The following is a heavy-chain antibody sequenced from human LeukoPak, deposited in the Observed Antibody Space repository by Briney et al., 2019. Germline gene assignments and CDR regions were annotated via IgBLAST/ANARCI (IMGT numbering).Heavy chain of an antibody. CDR1: GGSISGYY. J-gene: IGHJ5*02. CDR2: IYYSGST. D-gene: IGHD2-2*01. CDR3: ARRYCRSTSCYGWFDP. Sequence: SETLSLTCTVYGGSISGYYWSWIRQPPGKGLEWIGEIYYSGSTNYNPSLKSRGTISIDTSKKQFSLKLSSVTAADTAVYNCARRYCRSTSCYGWFDPWGQGTLVTVSS. V-gene: IGHV4-59*08.